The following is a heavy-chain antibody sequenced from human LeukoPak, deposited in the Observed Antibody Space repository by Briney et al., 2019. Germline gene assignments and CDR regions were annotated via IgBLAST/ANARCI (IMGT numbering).Heavy chain of an antibody. CDR2: IYSGGNT. D-gene: IGHD5-18*01. J-gene: IGHJ4*02. Sequence: PGGSLRLSCTVSGFTVSSNSWSWVRQAPGKGLEWVSFIYSGGNTHYSDSVKGRFTISRDNSKNTLYLQMGSLRAEDMAVYYCARGGRDTAMDFDYWGQGTLVTVSS. CDR3: ARGGRDTAMDFDY. CDR1: GFTVSSNS. V-gene: IGHV3-53*05.